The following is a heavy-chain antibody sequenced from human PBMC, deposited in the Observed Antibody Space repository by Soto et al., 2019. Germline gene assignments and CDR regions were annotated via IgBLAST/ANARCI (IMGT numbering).Heavy chain of an antibody. CDR2: IRSKANSYAT. CDR1: GFTFSGSA. J-gene: IGHJ6*03. Sequence: GGSLRLSCAASGFTFSGSAMHWVRQASGKGLEWVGRIRSKANSYATAYAASVKGRFTISRDDSKNTAYLQMNSLKTEDTAVYYCTTHATHYYMDVWGKGTTVTVSS. V-gene: IGHV3-73*01. CDR3: TTHATHYYMDV. D-gene: IGHD5-12*01.